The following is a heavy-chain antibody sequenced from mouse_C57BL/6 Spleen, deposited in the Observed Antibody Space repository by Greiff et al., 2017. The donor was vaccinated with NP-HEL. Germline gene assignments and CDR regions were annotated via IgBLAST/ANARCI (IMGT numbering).Heavy chain of an antibody. CDR2: INPNNGGT. D-gene: IGHD4-1*02. V-gene: IGHV1-26*01. J-gene: IGHJ2*01. Sequence: VQLQQSGPELVKPGASVKISCKASGYTFTDYYMNWVKQSHGKSLEWIGDINPNNGGTSYNQKFKGKATLTVDKSSSTAYMELRSLTSEDSAVYYCARSHSTGRGFDYWGQGTTLTVSS. CDR1: GYTFTDYY. CDR3: ARSHSTGRGFDY.